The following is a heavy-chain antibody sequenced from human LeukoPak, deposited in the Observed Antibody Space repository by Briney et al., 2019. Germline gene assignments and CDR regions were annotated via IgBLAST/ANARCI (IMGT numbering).Heavy chain of an antibody. J-gene: IGHJ5*02. CDR1: GGSLPTHW. V-gene: IGHV4-34*01. D-gene: IGHD3-10*01. CDR2: INHSGHT. Sequence: SETLSLTCAVYGGSLPTHWWTWIRQSAGRGLEWVGEINHSGHTNYNPSFESRLTVSIDKSKNQFSLRLSSVTAADTAIYYCARGRGYFRDLTSLRGVISFDPWGQGTPVIVSS. CDR3: ARGRGYFRDLTSLRGVISFDP.